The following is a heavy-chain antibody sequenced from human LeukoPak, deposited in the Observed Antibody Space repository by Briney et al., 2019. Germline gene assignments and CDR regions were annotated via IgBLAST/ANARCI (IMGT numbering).Heavy chain of an antibody. D-gene: IGHD3-22*01. CDR2: ISAYNGNT. Sequence: ASVKVSCKASGYTFTSYGISWVRQAPGQGLEWMGWISAYNGNTNYAQKLQGRVTMTTDTSTSTAYMELRSLGSDDTAVYYCARVPYDSSGYYPPELVPFDYWGQGTLVTVSS. J-gene: IGHJ4*02. CDR1: GYTFTSYG. V-gene: IGHV1-18*01. CDR3: ARVPYDSSGYYPPELVPFDY.